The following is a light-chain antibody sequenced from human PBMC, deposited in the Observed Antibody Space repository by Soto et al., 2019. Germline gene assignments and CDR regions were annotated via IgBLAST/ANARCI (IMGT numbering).Light chain of an antibody. J-gene: IGKJ2*01. V-gene: IGKV3-15*01. Sequence: EIVMTQSPATLSVSPGERATLSCRASQSVSSNLAWYQQKPGQAPRLPIYGASTMATGIPARFSGSGSGTEFTPTISSLQSEDFAGYYCQQDNNWPPYTCGHGTKLEIK. CDR2: GAS. CDR1: QSVSSN. CDR3: QQDNNWPPYT.